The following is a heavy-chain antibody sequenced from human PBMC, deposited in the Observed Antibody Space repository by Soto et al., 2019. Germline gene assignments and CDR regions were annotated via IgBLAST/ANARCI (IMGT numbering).Heavy chain of an antibody. CDR3: AKLGSGWHRIDY. Sequence: GGSLRLSCAASGFTFSSYAMSWVRQAPGKGLEWVSAISGSGGSTYYADSVKGRFTISRDNSKNTLYLQMNSLRAEDTAIYYCAKLGSGWHRIDYWGQGTLVTVSS. CDR2: ISGSGGST. J-gene: IGHJ4*02. CDR1: GFTFSSYA. D-gene: IGHD6-19*01. V-gene: IGHV3-23*01.